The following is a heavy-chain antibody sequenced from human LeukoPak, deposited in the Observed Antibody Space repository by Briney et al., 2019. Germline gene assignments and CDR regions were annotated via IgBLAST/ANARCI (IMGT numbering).Heavy chain of an antibody. CDR3: ARGTSRMTSVVTDLDY. Sequence: GGSLRLSCAASGFTFSSYGMHWVRQAPGKGLEWVAVIWYDGSNKYYADSVKGRFTISRDNAKNSLYLQMNSLRDDDTAVYYCARGTSRMTSVVTDLDYWGQGTLVTVSS. CDR1: GFTFSSYG. CDR2: IWYDGSNK. D-gene: IGHD4-23*01. J-gene: IGHJ4*02. V-gene: IGHV3-33*08.